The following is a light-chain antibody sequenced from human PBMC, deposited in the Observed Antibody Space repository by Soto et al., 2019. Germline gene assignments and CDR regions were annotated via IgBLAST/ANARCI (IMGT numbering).Light chain of an antibody. V-gene: IGKV3D-15*01. Sequence: EIVMTQSPATLSVSPGERATLSCRASQSVSSNLAWYQQKPGQAPMLLIYGASTRATGIPARFSGSGSGTEFTLTISSLQSEDFTVYYWQQYNNWPPYPFGQGTKLEIK. CDR2: GAS. CDR1: QSVSSN. J-gene: IGKJ2*01. CDR3: QQYNNWPPYP.